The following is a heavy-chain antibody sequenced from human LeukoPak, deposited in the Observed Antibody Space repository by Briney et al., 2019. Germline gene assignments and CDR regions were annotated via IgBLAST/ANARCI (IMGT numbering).Heavy chain of an antibody. V-gene: IGHV4-59*01. CDR2: IYYSGST. Sequence: SETLSLTCTVSGGSISSYYWSWIRQPPGKGLEWIGYIYYSGSTNYNPSLKSRVTISVDTSKNQFSLKLSSVAAADTAVYYCAREGGDYGVDYWGQGTLVTVSS. J-gene: IGHJ4*02. CDR3: AREGGDYGVDY. CDR1: GGSISSYY. D-gene: IGHD4-17*01.